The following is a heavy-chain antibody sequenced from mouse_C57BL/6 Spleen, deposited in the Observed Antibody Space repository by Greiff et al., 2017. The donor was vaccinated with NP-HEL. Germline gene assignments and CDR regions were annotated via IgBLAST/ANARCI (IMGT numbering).Heavy chain of an antibody. J-gene: IGHJ1*03. CDR2: IYPGNSDT. CDR3: TREGDTTVVARYWYFDV. Sequence: EVKLQQSGTVLARPGASVKMSCKTSGYTFTSYWMHWVKQRPGQGLEWIGAIYPGNSDTSYNQKFKGKAKLTAVTSASTAYMELSSLTNEDSAVYYCTREGDTTVVARYWYFDVWGTGTTVTVSS. CDR1: GYTFTSYW. D-gene: IGHD1-1*01. V-gene: IGHV1-5*01.